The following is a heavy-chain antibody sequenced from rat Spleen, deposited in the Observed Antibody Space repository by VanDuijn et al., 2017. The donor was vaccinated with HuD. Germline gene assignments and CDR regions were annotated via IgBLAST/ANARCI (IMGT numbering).Heavy chain of an antibody. CDR2: ISYDGSST. V-gene: IGHV5-7*01. Sequence: EVQLAESGGGLVQPGRSLKLSCAASGFTFSDYYMAWVRQAPKKGLEWVATISYDGSSTYYRDSVKGRFTISRDKAKSTLYLQMDSLRSEDTATYYCARQGGAGWYFDFWGPGTMVTVSS. CDR1: GFTFSDYY. D-gene: IGHD5-1*01. J-gene: IGHJ1*01. CDR3: ARQGGAGWYFDF.